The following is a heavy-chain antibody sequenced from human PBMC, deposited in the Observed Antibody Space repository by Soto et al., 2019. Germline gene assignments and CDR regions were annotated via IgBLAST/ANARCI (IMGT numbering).Heavy chain of an antibody. CDR3: ARDQVSGWLFDY. V-gene: IGHV1-3*01. D-gene: IGHD6-19*01. J-gene: IGHJ4*02. CDR2: INAGNGNT. Sequence: ASVKVSCKASGYTFTSYAMQWVRQAPGQRLEWMGWINAGNGNTKYSQKFQGRVTITRDTSASTAYMELSSLRSEDTAVYYCARDQVSGWLFDYWGQGTLVTVSS. CDR1: GYTFTSYA.